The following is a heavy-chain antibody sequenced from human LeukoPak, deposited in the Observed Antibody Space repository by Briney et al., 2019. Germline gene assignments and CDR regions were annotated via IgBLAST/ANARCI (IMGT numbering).Heavy chain of an antibody. CDR1: GYTFISFG. D-gene: IGHD6-6*01. CDR2: ISGYTGNT. CDR3: VRELNSAARSFFDY. V-gene: IGHV1-18*01. Sequence: GASVKVSCKASGYTFISFGFSWVRQAPGQGPEWMGWISGYTGNTNYAQRFQGRVTMTTDTSTSTAYMELRTLRSDDTAVYYCVRELNSAARSFFDYWGPGTLVTVSS. J-gene: IGHJ4*02.